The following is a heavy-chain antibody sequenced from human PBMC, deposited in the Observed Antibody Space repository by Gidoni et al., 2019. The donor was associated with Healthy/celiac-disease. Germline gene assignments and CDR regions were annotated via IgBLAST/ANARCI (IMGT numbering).Heavy chain of an antibody. CDR3: ARDGITGTTAY. D-gene: IGHD1-20*01. V-gene: IGHV4-39*07. Sequence: QLQLQESGPGLVKPSETLSLTCTVSGGSISSSSYYWGWIRQPPGKGLEWIGSIYYSGSTYYNPSLKSRVTISVDTSKNQFSLKLSSVTAADTAVYYCARDGITGTTAYWGQGTLVTVSS. CDR2: IYYSGST. J-gene: IGHJ4*02. CDR1: GGSISSSSYY.